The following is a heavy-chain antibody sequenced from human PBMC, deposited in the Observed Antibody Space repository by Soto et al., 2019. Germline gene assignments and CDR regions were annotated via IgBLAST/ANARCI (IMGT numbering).Heavy chain of an antibody. V-gene: IGHV4-30-4*01. D-gene: IGHD3-10*01. J-gene: IGHJ4*02. CDR1: GGSISSGDHY. CDR2: IYYSGSP. Sequence: QVQLQESGSGLVKPSQTLSLTCSVSGGSISSGDHYWSWIRQSPGKGLEWIGYIYYSGSPYYNPSLKSRLTLSVDTSKTQFSLKLSSVTAADTAVYYCAREVPGDYFDNWGQGTLVTVSS. CDR3: AREVPGDYFDN.